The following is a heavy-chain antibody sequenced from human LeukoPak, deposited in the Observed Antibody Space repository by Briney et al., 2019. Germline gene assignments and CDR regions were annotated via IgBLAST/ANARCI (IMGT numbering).Heavy chain of an antibody. CDR1: GGSFSGYY. D-gene: IGHD3-10*01. CDR2: INHSGST. Sequence: PSETLSLTCAVYGGSFSGYYWSWIRQPPGKGLEWIGEINHSGSTNYNPSLKSRVTISVDTSKNQFSLKLSSVTAADTAVYYCARGRGTFDIWGQGTMVTVSS. CDR3: ARGRGTFDI. J-gene: IGHJ3*02. V-gene: IGHV4-34*01.